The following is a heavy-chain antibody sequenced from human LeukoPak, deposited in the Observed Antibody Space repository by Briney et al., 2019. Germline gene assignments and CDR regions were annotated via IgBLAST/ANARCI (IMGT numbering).Heavy chain of an antibody. V-gene: IGHV1-69*04. D-gene: IGHD5-18*01. CDR2: IMPTLGIT. CDR3: ARGHTDSMHY. Sequence: ASVKVSCKPSGDSFNRFAVNWVRQAPGQGLEWMGRIMPTLGITNYAKEFQARVTITADISPSAAYMELKNLTSLDTAVYYCARGHTDSMHYWGQGTQVTVSS. CDR1: GDSFNRFA. J-gene: IGHJ4*02.